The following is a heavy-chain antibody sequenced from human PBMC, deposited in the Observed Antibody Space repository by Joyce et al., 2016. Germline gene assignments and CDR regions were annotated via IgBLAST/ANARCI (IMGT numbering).Heavy chain of an antibody. D-gene: IGHD2/OR15-2a*01. J-gene: IGHJ3*02. CDR3: ARGRNSGFDAFDM. CDR2: ISGSTTYI. Sequence: EVQLVESGGGLVRPGGSLRLSCAASAFTFRSYSINWVRQAPGKGLQGVASISGSTTYIYYADSVKGRFTLSRDNAKNSLFLQMSSLRVEDMALYYCARGRNSGFDAFDMWGQGTMVTVSS. CDR1: AFTFRSYS. V-gene: IGHV3-21*06.